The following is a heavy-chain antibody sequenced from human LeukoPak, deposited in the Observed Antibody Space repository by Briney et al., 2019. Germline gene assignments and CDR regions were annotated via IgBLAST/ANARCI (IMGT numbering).Heavy chain of an antibody. CDR2: TYYGSKWYN. V-gene: IGHV6-1*01. Sequence: SQTLSLTCAISGDSLSTNSAGWNRIRQSPSRGLEWLGRTYYGSKWYNDYAVSVKSRITINPDTSKNQFSLQLTSVTPEDTAVYYCAKGWLQSGFHIWGQGTMVTVSS. J-gene: IGHJ3*02. CDR1: GDSLSTNSAG. CDR3: AKGWLQSGFHI. D-gene: IGHD5-24*01.